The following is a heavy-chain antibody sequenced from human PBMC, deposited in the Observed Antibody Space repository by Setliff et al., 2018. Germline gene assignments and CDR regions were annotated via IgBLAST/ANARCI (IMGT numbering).Heavy chain of an antibody. D-gene: IGHD4-17*01. V-gene: IGHV1-2*02. CDR3: ARWATVTTENAFDI. Sequence: ASVKVSCKASGYTFTAYYMHWVRQAPGQGLEWMGWINPNSGGTNYAQKFQGRVTITADKSTSTAYMELSSLRSEDTAVYYCARWATVTTENAFDIWGQGTMVTVSS. J-gene: IGHJ3*02. CDR2: INPNSGGT. CDR1: GYTFTAYY.